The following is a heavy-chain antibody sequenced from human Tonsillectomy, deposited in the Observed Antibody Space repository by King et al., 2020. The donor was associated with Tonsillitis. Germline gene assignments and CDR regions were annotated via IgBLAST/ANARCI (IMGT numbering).Heavy chain of an antibody. V-gene: IGHV3-21*03. CDR3: ARNYYDSSGSHSLDY. CDR2: VTSSSRYI. D-gene: IGHD3-22*01. CDR1: GFTFSSYS. Sequence: VQLVESGGGLVKPGGSLRLSCAASGFTFSSYSMNWVRQAPGQGLEWVSSVTSSSRYIYYADSVKGRFTISRENAKNSLYLQMDSLRAEDTAVYYCARNYYDSSGSHSLDYWGQGTLFTVSS. J-gene: IGHJ4*02.